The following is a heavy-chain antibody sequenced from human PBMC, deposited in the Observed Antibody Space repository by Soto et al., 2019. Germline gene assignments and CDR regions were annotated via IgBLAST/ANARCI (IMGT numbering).Heavy chain of an antibody. V-gene: IGHV3-30*03. Sequence: GESLKISCAASGFTFSSYGMHWVRQAPGKGLEWVAVISYDGSNKYYADSVKGRFTISRDNSKNTLYLQMNSLRAEDTAVYYCTLWGDYSRLLREWGQGTLVTVSS. CDR3: TLWGDYSRLLRE. CDR1: GFTFSSYG. D-gene: IGHD4-17*01. J-gene: IGHJ4*02. CDR2: ISYDGSNK.